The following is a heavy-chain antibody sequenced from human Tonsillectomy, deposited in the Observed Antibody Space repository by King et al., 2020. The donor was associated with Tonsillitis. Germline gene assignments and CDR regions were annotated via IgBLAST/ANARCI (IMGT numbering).Heavy chain of an antibody. CDR3: ATSTWYDDWFDP. V-gene: IGHV1-3*01. CDR2: INAGNVNT. Sequence: VQLVQSGAEVKKPGASVKVSCKASGYTFTSYAMHWVRQAPGQRLEWMGWINAGNVNTKYSQKFQGRVTITRDTSASTAYMELSSLRSEDTAVYYCATSTWYDDWFDPWGQGTLVTVSS. CDR1: GYTFTSYA. J-gene: IGHJ5*02. D-gene: IGHD6-13*01.